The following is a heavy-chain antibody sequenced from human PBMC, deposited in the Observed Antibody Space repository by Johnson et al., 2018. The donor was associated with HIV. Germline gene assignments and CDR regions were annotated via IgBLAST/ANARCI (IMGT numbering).Heavy chain of an antibody. CDR2: IYSGGST. Sequence: VQLVESGGGLIQPGGSLRLSCAASGFTVSSNYMSWVRQAPGKGLEWVSVIYSGGSTYYADSVKGRFTISRDNSNNTLYLQMNSLRAEDTALYYCAKDRSTGWYPAFDIWGQGTMVTVSS. J-gene: IGHJ3*02. CDR3: AKDRSTGWYPAFDI. CDR1: GFTVSSNY. D-gene: IGHD6-19*01. V-gene: IGHV3-53*01.